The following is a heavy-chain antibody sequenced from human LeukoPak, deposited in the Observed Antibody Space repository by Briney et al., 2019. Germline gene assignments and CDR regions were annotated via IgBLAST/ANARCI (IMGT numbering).Heavy chain of an antibody. V-gene: IGHV3-30*18. CDR1: GFTFSSYG. CDR2: ISYDGSNK. J-gene: IGHJ4*02. D-gene: IGHD3-16*02. Sequence: GRSLRLSCAVSGFTFSSYGLHWVRQAPGKGLEWVAVISYDGSNKYYADSVKGRFTISRDNSKSTLYLQMNSLRAEDTAVYYCAKGPGLRLGELSLWADYWGQGTLVTVSS. CDR3: AKGPGLRLGELSLWADY.